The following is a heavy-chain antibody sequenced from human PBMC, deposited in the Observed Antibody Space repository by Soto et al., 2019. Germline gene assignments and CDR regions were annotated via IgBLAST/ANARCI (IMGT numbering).Heavy chain of an antibody. CDR2: ISGSGGST. J-gene: IGHJ4*02. V-gene: IGHV3-23*01. D-gene: IGHD2-2*01. Sequence: GGSLRLSCAASGFTFSSYAMSWVRQAPGKGLEWVSAISGSGGSTYYADSVKGRFTISRDKSKNTLYLQMNSLRAEDTAVYYCAKEKGYCSSTSCMPDYWGQGTLVTV. CDR3: AKEKGYCSSTSCMPDY. CDR1: GFTFSSYA.